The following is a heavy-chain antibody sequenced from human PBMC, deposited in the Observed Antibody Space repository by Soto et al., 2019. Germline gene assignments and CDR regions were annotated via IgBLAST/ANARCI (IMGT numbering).Heavy chain of an antibody. J-gene: IGHJ4*02. CDR3: AKDLGYSYGGFFDY. Sequence: EVQLVESGGGLVQPGGSLRLSCATSGFTFSIYWMHWVRQAPGKGLVWVSHITSDGSTTSYADSVKGRFTISRDNAKNTVFLQMNSLRAEDTAVYYCAKDLGYSYGGFFDYWGQGTLVTVSS. V-gene: IGHV3-74*01. D-gene: IGHD5-18*01. CDR1: GFTFSIYW. CDR2: ITSDGSTT.